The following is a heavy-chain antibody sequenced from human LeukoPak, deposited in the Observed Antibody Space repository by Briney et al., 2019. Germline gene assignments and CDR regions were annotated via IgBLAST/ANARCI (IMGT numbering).Heavy chain of an antibody. Sequence: GGSLRLSCAASGFIFSNYALHWVRQAPGKGLEWVSYISSSGSTIYYADSVKGRFTISRDNAKNSLYLQMNSLRAEDTAVYYCARGGSYLDYWGQGTLVTVSS. CDR3: ARGGSYLDY. J-gene: IGHJ4*02. D-gene: IGHD1-26*01. CDR1: GFIFSNYA. CDR2: ISSSGSTI. V-gene: IGHV3-48*03.